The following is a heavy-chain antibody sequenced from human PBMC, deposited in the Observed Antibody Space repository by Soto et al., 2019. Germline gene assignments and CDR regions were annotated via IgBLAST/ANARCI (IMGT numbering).Heavy chain of an antibody. V-gene: IGHV3-23*01. D-gene: IGHD3-3*01. CDR3: AKGISVGPYYYGMDV. CDR1: RFTFSSYA. Sequence: GGSLRLSCAASRFTFSSYAMSWVRQAPGKGLEWVSEISGSGGSTYYTDSVKGRFTISRDNSKNTLYLQMNSLRAEDTAVYYCAKGISVGPYYYGMDVWGQGTTVTVSS. J-gene: IGHJ6*02. CDR2: ISGSGGST.